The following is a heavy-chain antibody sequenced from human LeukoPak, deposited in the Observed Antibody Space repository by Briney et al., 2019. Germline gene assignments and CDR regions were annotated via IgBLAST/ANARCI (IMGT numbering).Heavy chain of an antibody. V-gene: IGHV4-59*01. J-gene: IGHJ4*02. CDR3: ATGRYYYGSEY. Sequence: SETLSLICTVSGGSIIHYYWSWIRQPPGKELEWIGYVYYDGSTNYNPSLKSRVTISLGTSKNQFSLDLNSVTAADTAVYYCATGRYYYGSEYWGQGTLVTVSS. D-gene: IGHD3-10*01. CDR1: GGSIIHYY. CDR2: VYYDGST.